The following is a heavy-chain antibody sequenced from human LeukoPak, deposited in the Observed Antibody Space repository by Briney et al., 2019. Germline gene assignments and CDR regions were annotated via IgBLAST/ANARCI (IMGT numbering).Heavy chain of an antibody. J-gene: IGHJ4*02. CDR3: AKDLSSWNRAHDMVDY. D-gene: IGHD1-1*01. V-gene: IGHV3-30*02. CDR2: IRYDGSNK. CDR1: GFTFSSYG. Sequence: GGSLRLSCAASGFTFSSYGMHWVRQAPGKGLEWVAFIRYDGSNKYYADSVKGRFTISRDNSKNTLYLQMNSLSAEDTAVYYCAKDLSSWNRAHDMVDYWGQGTLVTVSS.